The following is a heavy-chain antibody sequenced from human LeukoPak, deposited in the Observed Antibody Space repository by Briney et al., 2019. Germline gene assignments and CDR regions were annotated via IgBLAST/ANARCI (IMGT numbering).Heavy chain of an antibody. CDR3: AKDIVAAGLFFDY. CDR2: IKQDGSEK. CDR1: GFTFNRFW. J-gene: IGHJ4*02. V-gene: IGHV3-7*03. Sequence: GGSLRLSCVASGFTFNRFWMTWVRQAPGKGLEWVANIKQDGSEKYYVDSVKGRFTISRDNAKNSLYLQMNSLRAEDTAVYYCAKDIVAAGLFFDYWGQGILVTVSS. D-gene: IGHD6-13*01.